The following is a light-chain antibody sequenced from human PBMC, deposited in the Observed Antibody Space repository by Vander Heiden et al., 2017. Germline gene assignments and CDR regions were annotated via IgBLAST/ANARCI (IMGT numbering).Light chain of an antibody. CDR3: HQYGTSPRT. CDR1: QDVSSTY. V-gene: IGKV3-20*01. Sequence: EIVLTQSTGTLSLSPGARATLSCRTSQDVSSTYLAWYQQKPGQPPRLLIYGASSRATGIPDRFSGSGSGTDFTLTITTLEPEDFAVYYCHQYGTSPRTFGQGTKVEIK. J-gene: IGKJ1*01. CDR2: GAS.